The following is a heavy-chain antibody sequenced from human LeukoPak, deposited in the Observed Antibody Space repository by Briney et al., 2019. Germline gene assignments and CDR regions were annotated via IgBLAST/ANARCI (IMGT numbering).Heavy chain of an antibody. CDR1: GYSFTSYW. Sequence: GESLKISCKGSGYSFTSYWIGWVRQMPGKGLEGMGIIYPGDSDTRYSPSFQGQVTISADKSISTAYLQWSSLKASDTAMYYCARHGVRSYPEDIVVVPAAISPSAGGIDYWGQGTLVTVSS. J-gene: IGHJ4*02. CDR3: ARHGVRSYPEDIVVVPAAISPSAGGIDY. CDR2: IYPGDSDT. V-gene: IGHV5-51*01. D-gene: IGHD2-2*01.